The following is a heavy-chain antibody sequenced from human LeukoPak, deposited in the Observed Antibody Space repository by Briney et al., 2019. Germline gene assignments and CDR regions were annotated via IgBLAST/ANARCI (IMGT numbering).Heavy chain of an antibody. V-gene: IGHV3-66*01. CDR2: IYSGGTT. D-gene: IGHD5-18*01. Sequence: GGSLSLSCAASGFTVSTNYMSWIRQAPGKGLEWVSVIYSGGTTYYADSVKGRFTISRDNSKNTLYLQMNSLRAEDTAVYYCARGYNSGYHYFDLWGQGTLVTVSS. CDR1: GFTVSTNY. CDR3: ARGYNSGYHYFDL. J-gene: IGHJ4*02.